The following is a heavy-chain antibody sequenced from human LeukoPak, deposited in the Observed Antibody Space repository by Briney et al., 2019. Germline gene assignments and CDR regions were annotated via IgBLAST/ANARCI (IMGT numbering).Heavy chain of an antibody. CDR2: IYYSGST. J-gene: IGHJ6*03. CDR3: ARVRLAAAGTDYYYYYMDV. D-gene: IGHD6-13*01. V-gene: IGHV4-59*12. Sequence: PSETLSLTCTVSGGSISSYYWSWIRQPPGKGLEWIGYIYYSGSTNYNPSLKSRVTMSVDTSKNQFSLKLSSVTAADTAVYYCARVRLAAAGTDYYYYYMDVWGKGTTVTVSS. CDR1: GGSISSYY.